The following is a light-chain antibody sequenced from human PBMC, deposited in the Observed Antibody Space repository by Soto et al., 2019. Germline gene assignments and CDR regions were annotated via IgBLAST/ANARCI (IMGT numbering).Light chain of an antibody. J-gene: IGLJ1*01. Sequence: QSVLTQPPSASGSPGQSVTISCTGTSNDVGGYNFVSWYQQHPGKAPKLMIFEVSKRPSGVPDRFSGSKSGSTASLTVSGLQAEDEADYYCSSYAGNNIYDVVGTGTKLTVL. V-gene: IGLV2-8*01. CDR2: EVS. CDR3: SSYAGNNIYDV. CDR1: SNDVGGYNF.